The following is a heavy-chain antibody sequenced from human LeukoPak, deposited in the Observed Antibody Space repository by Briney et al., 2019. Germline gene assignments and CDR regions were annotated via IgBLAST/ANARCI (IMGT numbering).Heavy chain of an antibody. J-gene: IGHJ4*01. V-gene: IGHV3-23*05. Sequence: PGGSLRLSCAASGFTFSSCAMSWVRQAPGKGLEWVSAIDIYSTKTNYADSVKGRFTISRDNSKNTLYLQMNSLRGEDTAIYYCARDWKADFWGHGTLVTVSS. D-gene: IGHD1-1*01. CDR1: GFTFSSCA. CDR2: IDIYSTKT. CDR3: ARDWKADF.